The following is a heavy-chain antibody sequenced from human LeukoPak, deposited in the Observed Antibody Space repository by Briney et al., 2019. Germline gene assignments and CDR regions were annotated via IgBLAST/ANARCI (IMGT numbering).Heavy chain of an antibody. Sequence: GGSLRLSCAASGFTFSSYSMNWVRQAPGKGLECVSSISSSSYIYHADSVKGRFTISRANAKNSLYLQMNSLRAEDTAVYYCARDITFGGVIVNGMDFWGQGTTVTVSS. D-gene: IGHD3-16*02. V-gene: IGHV3-21*01. CDR1: GFTFSSYS. J-gene: IGHJ6*02. CDR3: ARDITFGGVIVNGMDF. CDR2: ISSSSYI.